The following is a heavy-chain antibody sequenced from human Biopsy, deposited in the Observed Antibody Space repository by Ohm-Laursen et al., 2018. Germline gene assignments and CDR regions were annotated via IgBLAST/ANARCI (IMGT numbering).Heavy chain of an antibody. CDR3: AKHGSGWTGDDAFHI. J-gene: IGHJ3*02. D-gene: IGHD6-19*01. CDR2: ISYSRDT. CDR1: GGSISGSS. V-gene: IGHV4-59*08. Sequence: SETLSLTCTVSGGSISGSSWSWIRQAPGKGLEWIGYISYSRDTNYNPSLKSRIPISVDPSKNQFSLKLTSVTAADTAVYYCAKHGSGWTGDDAFHIWGQGTMVTVSS.